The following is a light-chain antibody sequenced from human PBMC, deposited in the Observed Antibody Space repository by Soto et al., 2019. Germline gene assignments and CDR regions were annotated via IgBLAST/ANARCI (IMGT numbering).Light chain of an antibody. V-gene: IGLV1-44*01. CDR3: AAWDDSLDGPV. CDR1: SSIVGSNT. CDR2: NVN. Sequence: QSVLTQPPSASGTPGQRVTISCSGASSIVGSNTVNWYQQLPGTAPKLLMYNVNKRPSGVPDRFSGSVSGTSASLAISGLQSEDEADYYCAAWDDSLDGPVFGTGTKVTV. J-gene: IGLJ1*01.